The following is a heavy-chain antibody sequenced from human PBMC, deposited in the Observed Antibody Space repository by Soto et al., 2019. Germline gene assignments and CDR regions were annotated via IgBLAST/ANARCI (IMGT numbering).Heavy chain of an antibody. V-gene: IGHV2-5*02. J-gene: IGHJ5*02. D-gene: IGHD6-19*01. CDR2: IYWDDDK. CDR3: AYSGVVAGEDWFDP. Sequence: QITLKESGPTLVKPTQTLTVSCTFSGFSLSTRGVGVGWIRQPPVKALEWLALIYWDDDKRYSPSLKSRLTITKDTPKNQVVLTMTNMDPVDTATYYCAYSGVVAGEDWFDPWGQGTLVTVSS. CDR1: GFSLSTRGVG.